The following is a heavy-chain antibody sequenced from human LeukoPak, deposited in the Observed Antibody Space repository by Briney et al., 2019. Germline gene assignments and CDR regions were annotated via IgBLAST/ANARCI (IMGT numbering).Heavy chain of an antibody. CDR3: ARAGRSMTTNPNWFDP. Sequence: PGGSLRLSCVASGFTFSTYTMNWVRQASGKGLEWVSSISSSSSYIYYADSVKGRFTISRDNAKNSLSLQMNSLRAEDTAVYYRARAGRSMTTNPNWFDPWGQGTLVTVSS. J-gene: IGHJ5*02. V-gene: IGHV3-21*01. CDR2: ISSSSSYI. CDR1: GFTFSTYT. D-gene: IGHD4-11*01.